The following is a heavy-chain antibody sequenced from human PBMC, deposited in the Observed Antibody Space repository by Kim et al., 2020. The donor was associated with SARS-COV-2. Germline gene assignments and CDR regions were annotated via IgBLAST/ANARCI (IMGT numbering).Heavy chain of an antibody. CDR2: INHSGST. CDR1: GGSFSGYY. Sequence: SETLSLTCAVYGGSFSGYYWSWIRQPPGKGLEWIGEINHSGSTNYNPSLKSRVTISVDTSKNQFSLKLSSVTAADTAVYYCARENWGGRYYWFYMDVWGKGTTVTVSS. D-gene: IGHD7-27*01. V-gene: IGHV4-34*01. J-gene: IGHJ6*03. CDR3: ARENWGGRYYWFYMDV.